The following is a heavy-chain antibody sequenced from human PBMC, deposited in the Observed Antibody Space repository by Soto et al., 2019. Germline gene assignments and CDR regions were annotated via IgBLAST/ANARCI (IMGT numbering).Heavy chain of an antibody. CDR1: GFSLSTSGMC. V-gene: IGHV2-70*01. CDR2: IDWDDDK. J-gene: IGHJ3*02. Sequence: SGPTLVNPTQTLTLTCTFSGFSLSTSGMCVSWIRQPPGKALEWLALIDWDDDKYYSTSLKTRLTISKDTSKNQVVLTMTNMDPVDTATYYRARRITMVRDDAFDIWGQGKMVTVSS. CDR3: ARRITMVRDDAFDI. D-gene: IGHD3-10*01.